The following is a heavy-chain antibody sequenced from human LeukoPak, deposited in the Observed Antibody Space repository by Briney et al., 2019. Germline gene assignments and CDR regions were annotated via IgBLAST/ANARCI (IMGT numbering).Heavy chain of an antibody. CDR3: ASSLKSSGWFHY. J-gene: IGHJ4*02. V-gene: IGHV3-21*01. Sequence: GGSLRLSCAASGFTFSSYAMSWVRQAPGKGLEWVSSISSSSSYIYYADSVKGRFTISRDNAKNSLYLQMNSLRAEDTAVYYCASSLKSSGWFHYWGQGTLVTVSS. D-gene: IGHD6-19*01. CDR1: GFTFSSYA. CDR2: ISSSSSYI.